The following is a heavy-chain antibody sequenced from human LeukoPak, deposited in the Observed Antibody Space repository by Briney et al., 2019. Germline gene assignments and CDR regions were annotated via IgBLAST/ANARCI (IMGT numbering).Heavy chain of an antibody. J-gene: IGHJ4*02. V-gene: IGHV3-30-3*01. D-gene: IGHD5-12*01. CDR3: ARDLGYGGCY. CDR2: ISYDGSNK. CDR1: GFTFSSYA. Sequence: PXGSLRLSCAASGFTFSSYAMHWVRQAPGKGLEWVAVISYDGSNKYYADSVKGRFTISRDNSKNTLYLQMNSLGAEDTAVYYCARDLGYGGCYWGQGTLVTVSS.